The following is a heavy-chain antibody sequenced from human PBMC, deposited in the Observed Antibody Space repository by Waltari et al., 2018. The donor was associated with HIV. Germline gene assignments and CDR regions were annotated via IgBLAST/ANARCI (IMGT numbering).Heavy chain of an antibody. V-gene: IGHV3-7*01. CDR1: GFTFSSYW. Sequence: EVQLVESGVGLVQPGGSLRLSCAASGFTFSSYWMSWVRQAPGRGQGLVANIKQEGMGISYVDSVKGRFTISRDNAKNSLYLHRNRMRAEDTAVYFCARRGGRSGALGYCGQGTLVTVSS. J-gene: IGHJ4*02. D-gene: IGHD6-25*01. CDR3: ARRGGRSGALGY. CDR2: IKQEGMGI.